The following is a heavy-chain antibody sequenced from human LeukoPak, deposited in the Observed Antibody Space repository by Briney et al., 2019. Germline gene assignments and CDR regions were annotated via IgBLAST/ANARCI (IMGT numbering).Heavy chain of an antibody. CDR1: GYSISTGYY. CDR2: LYHSGSR. Sequence: SETLSLTCTVTGYSISTGYYWGWIRQTPGKGLEWIGSLYHSGSRYYNPSLKSRVTISVDTSKNEFSLKLNSVTAADSGVYYCARSNPESDFWGHGTRVTVSS. V-gene: IGHV4-38-2*02. CDR3: ARSNPESDF. J-gene: IGHJ5*01.